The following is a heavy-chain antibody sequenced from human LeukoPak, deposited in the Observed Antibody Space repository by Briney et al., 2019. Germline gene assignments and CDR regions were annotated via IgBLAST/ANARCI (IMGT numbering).Heavy chain of an antibody. D-gene: IGHD5-12*01. Sequence: PSETLSLTCAVYGGSFSGYYWSWIRQPPGKGLEWIGEINHSGSTNYNPSLKSRVTISVDTSKNQFSLKLSSVTAADTAVYYCARLGGYGYSGYDHLLNRDYWGQGTLVTVSS. J-gene: IGHJ4*02. CDR1: GGSFSGYY. CDR2: INHSGST. CDR3: ARLGGYGYSGYDHLLNRDY. V-gene: IGHV4-34*01.